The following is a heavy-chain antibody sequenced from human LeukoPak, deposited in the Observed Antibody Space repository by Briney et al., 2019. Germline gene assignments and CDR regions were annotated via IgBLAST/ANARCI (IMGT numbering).Heavy chain of an antibody. V-gene: IGHV1-69*13. CDR2: IIPIFGTT. Sequence: ASVKVSCKASGGTFSSYAISWVRQAPGQGLEWMGGIIPIFGTTNYAQNFQGRVTITADESTSTVYMELSSLRSQDTAVYYCASPAAWSGYYTYYFDYWGQGTLVTVSS. CDR1: GGTFSSYA. CDR3: ASPAAWSGYYTYYFDY. J-gene: IGHJ4*02. D-gene: IGHD3-3*01.